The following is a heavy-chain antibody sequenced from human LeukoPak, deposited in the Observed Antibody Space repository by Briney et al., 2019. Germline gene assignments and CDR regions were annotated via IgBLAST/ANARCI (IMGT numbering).Heavy chain of an antibody. V-gene: IGHV4-59*01. Sequence: SETLSLACTVSGGSISSYYWSWIRQPPGKGLEWIGYIYYSGSTNYNPSLKSRVTISVDTSKNQFSLKLSSVTAADTAVYYCARDSDGDYSLYYFDYWARETWSPSPQ. J-gene: IGHJ4*02. CDR3: ARDSDGDYSLYYFDY. D-gene: IGHD4-17*01. CDR1: GGSISSYY. CDR2: IYYSGST.